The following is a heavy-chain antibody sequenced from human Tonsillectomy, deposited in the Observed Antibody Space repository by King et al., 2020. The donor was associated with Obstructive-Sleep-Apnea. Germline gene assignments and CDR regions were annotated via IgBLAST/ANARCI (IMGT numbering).Heavy chain of an antibody. CDR3: ARTLSTERASIVGY. D-gene: IGHD2-15*01. CDR1: GYTFTGYY. V-gene: IGHV1-2*02. CDR2: INPNSNGT. Sequence: VQLVESGAEVKKPGASVKVSCKASGYTFTGYYIHWVRQAPGQGLEWMGWINPNSNGTNYSQKFQCRVTMTRDTSISTAYMELSRLRSDDTAVYYCARTLSTERASIVGYWGQGTLVTVSS. J-gene: IGHJ4*02.